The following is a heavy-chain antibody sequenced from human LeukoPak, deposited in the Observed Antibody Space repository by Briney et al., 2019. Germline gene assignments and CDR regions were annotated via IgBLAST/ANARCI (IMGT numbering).Heavy chain of an antibody. J-gene: IGHJ5*02. CDR3: ARVELGQLVLPNWFDP. CDR2: INHSGST. V-gene: IGHV4-34*01. D-gene: IGHD6-13*01. Sequence: SETLPLTCAVYGGSFSGYYWSWIRQPPGKGLEWIGEINHSGSTNYNPSLKSRVTISVDTSKNQFSLKLSSVTAADTAVYYCARVELGQLVLPNWFDPWGQGTLVTVSS. CDR1: GGSFSGYY.